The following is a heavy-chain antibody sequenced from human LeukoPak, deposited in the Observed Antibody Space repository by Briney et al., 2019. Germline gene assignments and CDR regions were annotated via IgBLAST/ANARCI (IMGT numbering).Heavy chain of an antibody. J-gene: IGHJ6*02. D-gene: IGHD4-17*01. CDR2: IWPDGSIE. CDR3: ARAQTVTTGLTRSDYYGMDV. V-gene: IGHV3-33*01. CDR1: GSAFSSHG. Sequence: QTGGSLRLSCAASGSAFSSHGMHWVRQAPGKGLEWVAVIWPDGSIEYYADSVKGRFTISRDNSKNTLYVQMNSLRAEDTAVYYCARAQTVTTGLTRSDYYGMDVWGQGTTVTVSS.